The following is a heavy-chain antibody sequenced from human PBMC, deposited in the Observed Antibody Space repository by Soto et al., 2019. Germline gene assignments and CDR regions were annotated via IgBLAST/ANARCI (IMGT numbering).Heavy chain of an antibody. CDR3: ARDYGVTYYGFWSGYLSGMDV. V-gene: IGHV1-2*02. D-gene: IGHD3-3*01. CDR1: GYTFTGYY. Sequence: ASVKVSCKASGYTFTGYYMHWVRQAPGQGLEWMGWINPNSGGTNYAQKFQGRVTMTRDTSISTAYMELSRLRSDDTAVYYCARDYGVTYYGFWSGYLSGMDVWGQGTTVTVSS. J-gene: IGHJ6*02. CDR2: INPNSGGT.